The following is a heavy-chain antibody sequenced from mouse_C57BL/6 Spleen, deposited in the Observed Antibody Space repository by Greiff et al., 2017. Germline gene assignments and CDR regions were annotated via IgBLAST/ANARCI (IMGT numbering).Heavy chain of an antibody. V-gene: IGHV1-15*01. D-gene: IGHD1-1*01. Sequence: QVQLQQSGAELVRPGASVTLSCKASGYTFTDYEMHWVKQTPVHGLEWIGAIDPETGGTAYNQKFKGKAILTADKSSSTAYMELRSLTSEDSAVYYCTRRTTVALDYWGQGTTLTVSS. CDR3: TRRTTVALDY. CDR1: GYTFTDYE. CDR2: IDPETGGT. J-gene: IGHJ2*01.